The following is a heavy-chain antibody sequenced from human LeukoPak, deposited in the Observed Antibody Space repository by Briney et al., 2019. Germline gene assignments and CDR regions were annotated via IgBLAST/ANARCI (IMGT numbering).Heavy chain of an antibody. CDR2: ISSSSSYI. J-gene: IGHJ4*02. V-gene: IGHV3-21*01. D-gene: IGHD1-26*01. Sequence: GGSLRLSCAASGFTFSSYSMNWVRQAPGKGLEWVSSISSSSSYIYYADSVKGRFTISRDNAKNSLYLQMNSLRAEDTAVYYCARDFGGSLSVDYWGQGTLVTVSS. CDR3: ARDFGGSLSVDY. CDR1: GFTFSSYS.